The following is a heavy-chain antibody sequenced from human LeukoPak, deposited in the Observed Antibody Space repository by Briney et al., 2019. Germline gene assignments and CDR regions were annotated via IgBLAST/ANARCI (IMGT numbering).Heavy chain of an antibody. D-gene: IGHD2-21*02. CDR2: IYYSGST. Sequence: PETLSLTCTVSGGSISNYYWSWIRQPPGKGLEWIGYIYYSGSTNYNPSLKSRVTISIDTSKDQFSLKLSSVTAADTAVYYCARGSLAYCGGDCYSAWFDPWGQGTLVTVSS. J-gene: IGHJ5*02. CDR3: ARGSLAYCGGDCYSAWFDP. V-gene: IGHV4-59*01. CDR1: GGSISNYY.